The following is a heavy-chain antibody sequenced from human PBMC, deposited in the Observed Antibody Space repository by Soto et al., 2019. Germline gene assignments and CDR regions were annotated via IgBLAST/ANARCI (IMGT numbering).Heavy chain of an antibody. CDR2: ISSSGSTI. CDR3: ARGGYYYDSSGFLDY. D-gene: IGHD3-22*01. J-gene: IGHJ4*02. CDR1: GFTFSSYE. V-gene: IGHV3-48*03. Sequence: GGSLRLSCAASGFTFSSYEMNWVRQAPGKGLEWVSYISSSGSTIYYADSVKGRFTISRDNAKNSLYLQMNSLRAEDTAVYYCARGGYYYDSSGFLDYWGQGTLVTVSS.